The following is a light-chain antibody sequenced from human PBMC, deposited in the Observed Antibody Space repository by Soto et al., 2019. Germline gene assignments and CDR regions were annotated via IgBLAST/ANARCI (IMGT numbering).Light chain of an antibody. V-gene: IGKV3-15*01. J-gene: IGKJ2*01. CDR3: QQYINWPYT. Sequence: EIVMTQSPATLSVSPGERATLSCRASQSVGSNLAWYQQKPGQAPRLLIYGASTRATGIPARFSGSGSGTEFTLTISSLQSEDFAVYYCQQYINWPYTFGQGTKLEIK. CDR2: GAS. CDR1: QSVGSN.